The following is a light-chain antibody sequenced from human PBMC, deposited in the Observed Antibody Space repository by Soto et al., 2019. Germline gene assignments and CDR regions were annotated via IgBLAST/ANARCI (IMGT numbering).Light chain of an antibody. CDR1: QRIDRY. V-gene: IGKV1-5*03. Sequence: DIQLTQSPSTLSASVGDRVTITCRASQRIDRYLAWYQQKPGKAPKLLIYKASTLESGVPLRFSGSGSGTEFTLTISSVQPDDSATYYCQQYSTSPYNFGQGTKLDIK. J-gene: IGKJ2*01. CDR3: QQYSTSPYN. CDR2: KAS.